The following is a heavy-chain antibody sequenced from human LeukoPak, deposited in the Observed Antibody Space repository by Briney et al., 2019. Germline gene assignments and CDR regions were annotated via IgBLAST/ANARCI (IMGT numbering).Heavy chain of an antibody. Sequence: ASVKVSCKASGYTFTSYYMHWVRQAPGQGLEWVGIINPSGGSTSYAQKFQGRVTMTRDTSTGTVYMELSSLRSEDTAVYYCARESDYYGSGSSLNWFDPWGQGTLVTVSS. CDR2: INPSGGST. V-gene: IGHV1-46*01. CDR3: ARESDYYGSGSSLNWFDP. J-gene: IGHJ5*02. D-gene: IGHD3-10*01. CDR1: GYTFTSYY.